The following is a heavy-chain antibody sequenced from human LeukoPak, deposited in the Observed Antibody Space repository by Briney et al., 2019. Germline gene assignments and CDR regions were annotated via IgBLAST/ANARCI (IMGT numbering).Heavy chain of an antibody. D-gene: IGHD6-6*01. Sequence: PGGSLRLSCAASGFTFSSYGMHWVRQAPGKGLEWVAVIWYDGSNKYYADSVKGRFTISRDNSKNTLYLQMNSLRAEDTAVYYFARDQETSSSSALDYWGQGTLVTVSS. V-gene: IGHV3-33*01. CDR2: IWYDGSNK. CDR1: GFTFSSYG. CDR3: ARDQETSSSSALDY. J-gene: IGHJ4*02.